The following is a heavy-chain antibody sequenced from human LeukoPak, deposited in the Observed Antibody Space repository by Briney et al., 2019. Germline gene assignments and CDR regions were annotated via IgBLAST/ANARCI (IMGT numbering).Heavy chain of an antibody. CDR3: ARDREVFDY. V-gene: IGHV3-73*01. J-gene: IGHJ4*02. D-gene: IGHD3-22*01. Sequence: GGSLRLSCAASGFTFSGSAMHWVRQASGKGLEWVGRIRSKANSYATAYAASVKGRFTISRDDSKNTAYLQMNSLKTEDTAVYYCARDREVFDYWGQGTLVTVSS. CDR2: IRSKANSYAT. CDR1: GFTFSGSA.